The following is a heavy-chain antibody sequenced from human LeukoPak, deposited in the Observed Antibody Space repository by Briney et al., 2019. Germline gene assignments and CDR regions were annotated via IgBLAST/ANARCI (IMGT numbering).Heavy chain of an antibody. CDR3: VRDLGGRSGH. CDR2: INEDGSTT. V-gene: IGHV3-74*01. Sequence: GGSLRLSCAACGFTFSSSWMHWVRQAPGKGLVWVSRINEDGSTTNYADSVKGRSTIFRDNAKNTLYLQMNSLRAEDTAVYYCVRDLGGRSGHWGQGTLVTVSS. D-gene: IGHD1-26*01. CDR1: GFTFSSSW. J-gene: IGHJ4*02.